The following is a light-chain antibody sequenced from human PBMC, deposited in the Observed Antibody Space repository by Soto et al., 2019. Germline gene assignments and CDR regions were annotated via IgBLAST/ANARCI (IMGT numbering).Light chain of an antibody. Sequence: QSVLAQPASVSGSPGQSITISCTGSSTDVGGYNYVSWYQQRPGKAPQLMISEVSKRPSGVSDRFSGSKSGNTAYLTISGIQAEDEADYYCRSHTSSRTFVFAEGTKATVL. CDR2: EVS. CDR3: RSHTSSRTFV. CDR1: STDVGGYNY. J-gene: IGLJ1*01. V-gene: IGLV2-14*01.